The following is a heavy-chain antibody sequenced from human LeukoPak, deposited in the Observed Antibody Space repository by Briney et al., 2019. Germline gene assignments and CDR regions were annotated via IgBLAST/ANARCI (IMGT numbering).Heavy chain of an antibody. CDR1: GYTFTSYY. Sequence: ASVKVSCKASGYTFTSYYMHWVRQAPGQGLEWMGIINSSGGSTSYAQKFQGRVTMTRDTSTSTVYMELSSLRSEDTAVYYCARGQAYCGGDCYSPAFDIWGQGTMVTVSS. V-gene: IGHV1-46*01. D-gene: IGHD2-21*02. CDR3: ARGQAYCGGDCYSPAFDI. J-gene: IGHJ3*02. CDR2: INSSGGST.